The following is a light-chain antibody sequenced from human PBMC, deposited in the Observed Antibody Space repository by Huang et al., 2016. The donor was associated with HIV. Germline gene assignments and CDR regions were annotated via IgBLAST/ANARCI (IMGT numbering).Light chain of an antibody. CDR1: QSVGSN. V-gene: IGKV3-15*01. CDR3: QQYNNWPPNT. J-gene: IGKJ2*01. Sequence: ELVMTQSPATLSMSLGERVTLSCGASQSVGSNLAWYQQKPGQAPRLLIYGASTRATGGPARFRGSGSGTEFTLTISSLQSEDFAVYYCQQYNNWPPNTFGQGTKLEIK. CDR2: GAS.